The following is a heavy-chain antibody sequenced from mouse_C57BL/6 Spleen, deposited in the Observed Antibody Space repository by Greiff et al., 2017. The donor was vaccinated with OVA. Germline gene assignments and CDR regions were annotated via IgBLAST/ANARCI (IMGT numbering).Heavy chain of an antibody. D-gene: IGHD1-1*01. V-gene: IGHV3-6*01. CDR2: ISYDGSN. CDR1: GYSITSGYY. J-gene: IGHJ4*01. CDR3: AGITTVVALRYAMDD. Sequence: ESGPGLVKPSQSLSLTCSVTGYSITSGYYWNWIRQFPGNKLEWMGYISYDGSNNYNPSLKNRISITRDTSKNQFFLKLNSVTTEDTATYYCAGITTVVALRYAMDDWGQGTSVTVSS.